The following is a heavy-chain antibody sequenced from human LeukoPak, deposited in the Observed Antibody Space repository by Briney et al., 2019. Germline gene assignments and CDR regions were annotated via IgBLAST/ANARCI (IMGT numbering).Heavy chain of an antibody. V-gene: IGHV3-9*03. D-gene: IGHD6-13*01. CDR1: GFTFDDYA. Sequence: PGRSLRLSCAASGFTFDDYAMHWVRQAPGKGLEWVSGISWNSGSIGYADSVEGRFTISRDNAKNSLYLQMNSLRAEDMALYYCAKDIAAAGTGGFDYWGQGTLVTVSS. CDR3: AKDIAAAGTGGFDY. J-gene: IGHJ4*02. CDR2: ISWNSGSI.